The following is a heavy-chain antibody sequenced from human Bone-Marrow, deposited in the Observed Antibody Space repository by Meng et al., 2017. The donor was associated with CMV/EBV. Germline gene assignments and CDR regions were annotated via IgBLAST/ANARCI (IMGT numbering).Heavy chain of an antibody. Sequence: ETLSLTCAASGFTFSSYWMHWVRQAPGKGLVWVSRINSDGSSTSYADSVKGRFTISRDNAKNTLYLQMNSLRAEDTAVYYCAREDSSSWFYYYYGMDGWGQGTTVTVSS. CDR3: AREDSSSWFYYYYGMDG. J-gene: IGHJ6*02. CDR2: INSDGSST. V-gene: IGHV3-74*01. D-gene: IGHD6-13*01. CDR1: GFTFSSYW.